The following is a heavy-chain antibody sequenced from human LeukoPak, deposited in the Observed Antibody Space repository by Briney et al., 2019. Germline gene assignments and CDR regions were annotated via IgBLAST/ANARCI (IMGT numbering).Heavy chain of an antibody. J-gene: IGHJ6*03. CDR2: ISYDGSNK. V-gene: IGHV3-30*04. D-gene: IGHD3-22*01. Sequence: PGGSLRLSCAASGFIFSNYAMHWVRQAPGKGLEWVALISYDGSNKYYADSVKGRFTISRDNSKNTLYLRMSSLRAEDTAVYYCARDKVGPYYDSSGYRPRYYYYYMDVWGKGTTVTISS. CDR3: ARDKVGPYYDSSGYRPRYYYYYMDV. CDR1: GFIFSNYA.